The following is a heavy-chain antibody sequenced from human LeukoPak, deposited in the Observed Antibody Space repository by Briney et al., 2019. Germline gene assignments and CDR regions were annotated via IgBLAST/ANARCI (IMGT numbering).Heavy chain of an antibody. D-gene: IGHD3-16*01. CDR1: GFTFSSYG. Sequence: GGSLRLSCAASGFTFSSYGMHWVRQAPGTGLEGVAVIWYDGSNKYYADSVKGRFTISRDNSKNTLYLQMNSLRAEDTAVYYCARGSNGGAPSPYYFDYWGQGTLVTVSS. CDR2: IWYDGSNK. CDR3: ARGSNGGAPSPYYFDY. V-gene: IGHV3-33*01. J-gene: IGHJ4*02.